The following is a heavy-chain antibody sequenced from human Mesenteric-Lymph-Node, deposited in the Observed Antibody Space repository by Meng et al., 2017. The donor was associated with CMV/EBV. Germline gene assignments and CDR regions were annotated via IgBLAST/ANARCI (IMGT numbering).Heavy chain of an antibody. CDR1: SFSGYY. CDR3: ARESVLRYFDWSTRSNFDY. V-gene: IGHV4-34*01. J-gene: IGHJ4*02. D-gene: IGHD3-9*01. Sequence: SFSGYYWSWIRQPPGKGLEWIGEINHSGSTNYNPSLKSRVTISVDTSKNQFSLKLSSVTAADPAVYYCARESVLRYFDWSTRSNFDYWGQGTLVTVSS. CDR2: INHSGST.